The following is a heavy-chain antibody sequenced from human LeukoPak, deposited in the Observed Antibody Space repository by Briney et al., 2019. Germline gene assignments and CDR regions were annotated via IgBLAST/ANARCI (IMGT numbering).Heavy chain of an antibody. V-gene: IGHV4-34*01. J-gene: IGHJ6*02. CDR3: ARLYYDFWSGYLENGMDV. Sequence: SSETLSLTCAVYGGSFSGYYWSWIRQPPGKGLEWIGEINHSGSTNYNPSLKSRVTISVDTSKNQFSLKLSSVTAADTAVYYCARLYYDFWSGYLENGMDVWGQGTTVTVSS. CDR2: INHSGST. D-gene: IGHD3-3*01. CDR1: GGSFSGYY.